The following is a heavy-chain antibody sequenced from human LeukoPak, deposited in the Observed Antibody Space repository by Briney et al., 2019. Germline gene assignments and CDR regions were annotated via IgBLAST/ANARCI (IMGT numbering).Heavy chain of an antibody. CDR2: IYHSGSP. J-gene: IGHJ2*01. CDR3: ARGVTMIVVVIHDWYFDL. V-gene: IGHV4-30-2*01. D-gene: IGHD3-22*01. CDR1: GYSFSAGAYS. Sequence: SETLSLTCAVSGYSFSAGAYSWSWIRQPPGKGLEWIGSIYHSGSPFYNPSLKSRVTISVDTSKNQFSLKLTSVTAADTAVYYCARGVTMIVVVIHDWYFDLWGRGTLVTVSS.